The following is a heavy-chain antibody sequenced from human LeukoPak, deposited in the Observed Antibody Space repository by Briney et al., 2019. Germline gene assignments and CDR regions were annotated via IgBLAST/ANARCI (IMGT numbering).Heavy chain of an antibody. Sequence: PGGSLRLSCAASGFTVNNNYMSWVRQAPGKGLEWVSLIYGGGSTYYADSVKGRFTISRDNSKNTLYLQMNNLRVDDTAVYYCAKDRIIISFGDVSKHWGQGTLVTVSS. V-gene: IGHV3-66*01. CDR2: IYGGGST. CDR3: AKDRIIISFGDVSKH. D-gene: IGHD3-10*01. J-gene: IGHJ1*01. CDR1: GFTVNNNY.